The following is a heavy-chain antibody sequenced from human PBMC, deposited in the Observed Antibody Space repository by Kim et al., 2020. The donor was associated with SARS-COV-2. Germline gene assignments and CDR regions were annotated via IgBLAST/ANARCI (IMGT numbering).Heavy chain of an antibody. CDR2: IFSDGST. CDR1: GFTFTSYW. J-gene: IGHJ3*02. V-gene: IGHV3-74*01. Sequence: GWSLRLSCAASGFTFTSYWMHWVRQAPGKGRVWVSRIFSDGSTNYADSVKVRFSISRDNTKSTLYLQMSSLRVEDTAVYYCARTTSNALDIWGQGTMVTVSS. CDR3: ARTTSNALDI.